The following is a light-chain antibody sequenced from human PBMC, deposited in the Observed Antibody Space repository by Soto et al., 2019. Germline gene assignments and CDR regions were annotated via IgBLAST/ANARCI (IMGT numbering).Light chain of an antibody. J-gene: IGKJ2*03. CDR3: QQRSSWPPMYS. V-gene: IGKV3-11*01. Sequence: EIVLTQSPATLSLSPGERATLSCTASQSVGTSLAWYQQKPGQAPRLLIYDASDRATGTPAKFSGSGSGTDFTLTISNLEPEDFAVYYCQQRSSWPPMYSFGQGTKLEIK. CDR1: QSVGTS. CDR2: DAS.